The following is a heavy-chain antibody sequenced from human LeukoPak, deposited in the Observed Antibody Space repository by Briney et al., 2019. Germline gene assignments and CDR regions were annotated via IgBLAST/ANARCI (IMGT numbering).Heavy chain of an antibody. CDR2: INPNSGGT. Sequence: ASVKVSCKASGYTFTDYYVHWVRQAPGQGPDWMGWINPNSGGTNYAQKFQGRVTMTRDTSISTAYMELSSLTPDDTAVYYCARAGGGLDYWGQGTLVTVSS. CDR3: ARAGGGLDY. D-gene: IGHD3-16*01. CDR1: GYTFTDYY. J-gene: IGHJ4*02. V-gene: IGHV1-2*02.